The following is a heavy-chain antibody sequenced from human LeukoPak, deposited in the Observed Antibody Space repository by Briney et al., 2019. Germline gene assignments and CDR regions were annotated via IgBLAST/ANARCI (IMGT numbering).Heavy chain of an antibody. D-gene: IGHD2-15*01. J-gene: IGHJ4*02. CDR1: GFTFSSFG. CDR3: AKKREYCTSAGCYSGLLDF. Sequence: PGGSLRLSCLASGFTFSSFGMHWVRQAPGKGLEWVAFIPHDSNNIHYADSVSGRFSISRDNSANTVYLQMNSLRTEDTAVYYCAKKREYCTSAGCYSGLLDFWGQGTLVTVSS. V-gene: IGHV3-30*02. CDR2: IPHDSNNI.